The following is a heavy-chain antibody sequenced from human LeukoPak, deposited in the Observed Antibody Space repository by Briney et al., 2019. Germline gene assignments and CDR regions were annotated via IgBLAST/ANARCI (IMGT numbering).Heavy chain of an antibody. CDR2: IRYDGSNK. J-gene: IGHJ4*02. CDR3: AKDWPMYQLPKGAPTDY. Sequence: PGGSLRLSCAGSGFTFSSYGMHWVRQAPGKGLEWVAFIRYDGSNKYYADSVKGRFTISRDNSKNTLYLQMNSLRAEDTAVYYCAKDWPMYQLPKGAPTDYWGQGTLVTVSS. D-gene: IGHD2-2*01. V-gene: IGHV3-30*02. CDR1: GFTFSSYG.